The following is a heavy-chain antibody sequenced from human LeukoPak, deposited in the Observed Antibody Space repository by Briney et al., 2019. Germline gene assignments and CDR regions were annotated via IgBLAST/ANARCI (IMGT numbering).Heavy chain of an antibody. CDR2: ISSDGVST. CDR1: GFTFSTYE. Sequence: GSLRLSCAASGFTFSTYEMYWVRQAPGKGLEYVSVISSDGVSTYYANSVKGRFTISRDNSKNTLYLQMGSLRPEDMALYYCAREDDYTSGWTSFDYWGQGTLVTVSS. D-gene: IGHD6-19*01. V-gene: IGHV3-64*01. J-gene: IGHJ4*02. CDR3: AREDDYTSGWTSFDY.